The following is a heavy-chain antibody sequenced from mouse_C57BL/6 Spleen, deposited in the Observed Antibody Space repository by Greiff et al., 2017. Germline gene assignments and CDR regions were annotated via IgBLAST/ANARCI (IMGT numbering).Heavy chain of an antibody. V-gene: IGHV1-52*01. CDR3: AREDGSRGFAD. CDR1: GYTFTSYW. D-gene: IGHD1-1*01. J-gene: IGHJ3*01. Sequence: QVQLQQPGAELVRPGSSVKLSCKASGYTFTSYWMHWVKQRPIQGLEWIGNIDPSDSETHYNQKFKDKATLTVDKSSSTAYMQLSSLTSEDSAVYYCAREDGSRGFADWGQGTLVTVSA. CDR2: IDPSDSET.